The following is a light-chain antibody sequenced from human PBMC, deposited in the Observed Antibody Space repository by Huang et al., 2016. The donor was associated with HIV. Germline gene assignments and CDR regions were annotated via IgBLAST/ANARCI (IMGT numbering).Light chain of an antibody. CDR1: QSVSGF. V-gene: IGKV1-39*01. CDR3: QQGYSVPWT. CDR2: AAS. J-gene: IGKJ1*01. Sequence: DIQMTQSPSSLSASVGDRVTITCRASQSVSGFLNWYQQKPGKAPKLLIYAASSLQSGVPSRFGGSESGTDFTLTISSLQPEDFASYYCQQGYSVPWTFGQGTRVEIK.